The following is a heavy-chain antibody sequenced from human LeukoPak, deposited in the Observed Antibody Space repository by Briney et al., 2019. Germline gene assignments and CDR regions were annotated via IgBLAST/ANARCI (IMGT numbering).Heavy chain of an antibody. J-gene: IGHJ6*03. V-gene: IGHV1-8*03. CDR3: ARGAATSPYYDFWSGSGYYYMDV. Sequence: ASVRVSCKASGYTFTIYDINWVRQATGQGLEWMGWMNPNSGNTGYAQKFQGRVTITRNTSISTAYMELSSLRSEDTAVYYCARGAATSPYYDFWSGSGYYYMDVWGKGTTVTVSS. D-gene: IGHD3-3*01. CDR1: GYTFTIYD. CDR2: MNPNSGNT.